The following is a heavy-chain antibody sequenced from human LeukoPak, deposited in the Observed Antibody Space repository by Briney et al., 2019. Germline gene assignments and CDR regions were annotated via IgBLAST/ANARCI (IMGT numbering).Heavy chain of an antibody. D-gene: IGHD6-13*01. CDR1: GFTFSSYS. Sequence: GGYLRLSCAASGFTFSSYSMNWVRQAPGKGLEWVSSISSSSSYIYYADSVKGRFTISRDNAKNSLYLQMNSLRAEDTAVYYCARDAAAVWFDPWGQGTLVTVSS. V-gene: IGHV3-21*01. J-gene: IGHJ5*02. CDR3: ARDAAAVWFDP. CDR2: ISSSSSYI.